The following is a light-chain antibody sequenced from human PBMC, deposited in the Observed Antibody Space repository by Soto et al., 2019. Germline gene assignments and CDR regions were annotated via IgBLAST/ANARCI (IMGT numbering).Light chain of an antibody. CDR3: CSYAGSYTHV. Sequence: ALTQPRSVSGSPGQSVTFSCTGTSSDVGAYIYVSWYQQHPGKAPKLIIYDVIKRPSGVPDRFSGSKSGNTASLTISGLQAEDEADYYCCSYAGSYTHVFGTGTKVTVL. CDR2: DVI. CDR1: SSDVGAYIY. V-gene: IGLV2-11*01. J-gene: IGLJ1*01.